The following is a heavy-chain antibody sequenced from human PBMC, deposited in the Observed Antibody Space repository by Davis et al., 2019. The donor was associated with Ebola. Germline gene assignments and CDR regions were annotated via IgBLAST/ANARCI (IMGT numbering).Heavy chain of an antibody. J-gene: IGHJ5*02. CDR2: ISYDGSNK. V-gene: IGHV3-30*18. CDR1: GFTFSSYG. CDR3: AKGRGAPPHWFDP. D-gene: IGHD1-26*01. Sequence: GESLKISCAASGFTFSSYGMHWVRQAPGKGLEWVAVISYDGSNKYHADSVKGRFTISRDNSKNTLYLQMNSLRAEDTAVYYCAKGRGAPPHWFDPWGQGTLVTVSS.